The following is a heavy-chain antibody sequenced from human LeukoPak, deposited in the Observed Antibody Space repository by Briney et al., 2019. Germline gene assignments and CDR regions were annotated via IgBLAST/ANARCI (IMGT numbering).Heavy chain of an antibody. V-gene: IGHV1-8*02. CDR3: ARAANWKDSSGWYFYYYYMDV. J-gene: IGHJ6*03. CDR1: GYTFTSYY. Sequence: ASVKVSCKASGYTFTSYYMHWVRQAPGQGLEWMGWMNPNSGNTGYAQKFQGRVTMTRNTSISTAYMELSSLRSEDTAVYYCARAANWKDSSGWYFYYYYMDVWGKGTTVTVSS. D-gene: IGHD6-19*01. CDR2: MNPNSGNT.